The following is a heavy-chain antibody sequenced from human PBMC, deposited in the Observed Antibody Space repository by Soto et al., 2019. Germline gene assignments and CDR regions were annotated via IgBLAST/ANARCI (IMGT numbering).Heavy chain of an antibody. CDR3: ASDSSGWYSLDY. V-gene: IGHV1-2*04. Sequence: VKVSCKASGYTFTGYYMHWVRQAPGQVLEWMGWINPNSGGTNDAQTFQGWVTMTRDASISTAYMELSRLSSDDTAVYYCASDSSGWYSLDYWGQGTLVTVSS. CDR1: GYTFTGYY. CDR2: INPNSGGT. D-gene: IGHD6-19*01. J-gene: IGHJ4*02.